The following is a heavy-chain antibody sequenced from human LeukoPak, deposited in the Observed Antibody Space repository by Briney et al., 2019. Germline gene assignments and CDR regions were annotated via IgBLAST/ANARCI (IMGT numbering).Heavy chain of an antibody. V-gene: IGHV3-11*04. Sequence: PGGSLRLSCAASGFTFSDYYMSWIRQAPGKGLEWVSYISSSGSTIYYADSVKGRFTISRDNAKNSLYLQMNSLRAEDTAVYYCAKDRERWLQAYYFDYWGQGTLVTVSS. CDR1: GFTFSDYY. CDR2: ISSSGSTI. D-gene: IGHD5-24*01. CDR3: AKDRERWLQAYYFDY. J-gene: IGHJ4*02.